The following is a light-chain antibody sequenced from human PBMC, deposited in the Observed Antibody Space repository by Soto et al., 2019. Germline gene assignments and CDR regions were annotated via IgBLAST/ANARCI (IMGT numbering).Light chain of an antibody. Sequence: QSVLTQPASVSGSPGQSITISCTGTSNDVGGYSYVSWYQQLPGKAPKLMIYEVTNRPSGVSNRFSGSKSGNTASLTISGLQAEDEADYYCSSYTSGITYVIFGGGTKLTVL. CDR2: EVT. V-gene: IGLV2-14*01. J-gene: IGLJ2*01. CDR1: SNDVGGYSY. CDR3: SSYTSGITYVI.